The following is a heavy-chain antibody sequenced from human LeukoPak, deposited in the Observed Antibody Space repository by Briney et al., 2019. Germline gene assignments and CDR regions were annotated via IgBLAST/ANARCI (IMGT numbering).Heavy chain of an antibody. V-gene: IGHV1-2*02. D-gene: IGHD1-1*01. CDR1: GYTFTGYY. J-gene: IGHJ5*02. CDR3: ARRLRTTGRAFDP. CDR2: INPNSGGT. Sequence: GASVKVSCKASGYTFTGYYMHWVRQAPGQGLEWIGWINPNSGGTNYAQKFQGRVTMTRDTSISTAYMELSRLRSDDTAVYYCARRLRTTGRAFDPWGQGTLVTVSS.